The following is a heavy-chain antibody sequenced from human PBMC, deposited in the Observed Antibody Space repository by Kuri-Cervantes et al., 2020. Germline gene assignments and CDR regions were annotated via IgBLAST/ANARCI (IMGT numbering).Heavy chain of an antibody. CDR1: GGSFSGYY. Sequence: SQTLSLTCAVYGGSFSGYYWSWIRQPPGKGLEWIGEINHSGSINYNPSLKSRVSISIDMSKNQFSLKLSSVTAADTAVYYCARDISSGWYGWFDPWGQGTLVTVSS. CDR2: INHSGSI. V-gene: IGHV4-34*01. CDR3: ARDISSGWYGWFDP. J-gene: IGHJ5*02. D-gene: IGHD6-19*01.